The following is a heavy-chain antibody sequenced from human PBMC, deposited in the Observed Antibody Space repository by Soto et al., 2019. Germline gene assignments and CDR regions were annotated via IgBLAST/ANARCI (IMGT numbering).Heavy chain of an antibody. CDR2: IYYSGST. Sequence: SETLSLTCTVSGGSISSYYWSWIRQPPGKGLEWIGYIYYSGSTNYNPSLKSRVTISVDTSKNQFSLKLSSVTAADTAVYYCARGQFCSGGSCYPPPHFDYWGQGTLVTVSS. CDR3: ARGQFCSGGSCYPPPHFDY. V-gene: IGHV4-59*01. CDR1: GGSISSYY. J-gene: IGHJ4*02. D-gene: IGHD2-15*01.